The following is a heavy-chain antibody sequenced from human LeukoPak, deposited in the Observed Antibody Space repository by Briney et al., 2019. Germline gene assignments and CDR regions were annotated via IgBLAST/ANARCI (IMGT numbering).Heavy chain of an antibody. Sequence: ASVKVSCKASGGTFSSYAISWVRQAPGQGLEWMGRIIPILGIANYAQKFQGRVTITADKSTSTAYMELSSLRSEDTAVYYCARDYDILTGYSPDWYFDLWGRGTLVTVSS. J-gene: IGHJ2*01. CDR2: IIPILGIA. D-gene: IGHD3-9*01. CDR1: GGTFSSYA. V-gene: IGHV1-69*04. CDR3: ARDYDILTGYSPDWYFDL.